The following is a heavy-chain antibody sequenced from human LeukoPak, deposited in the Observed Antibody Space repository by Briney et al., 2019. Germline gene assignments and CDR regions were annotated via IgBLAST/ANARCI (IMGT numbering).Heavy chain of an antibody. Sequence: SQTLSLPCAISGDSVSSNSAAWNWIRQSPSRGLEWLGRTFYRSKWYNDYAVSVKSRLTINPDTPKNQFSLHLNSVTPEDTAGYYCAMKLGNSSGWNYFVYWGQGTPVTVSS. CDR3: AMKLGNSSGWNYFVY. J-gene: IGHJ4*02. V-gene: IGHV6-1*01. CDR1: GDSVSSNSAA. CDR2: TFYRSKWYN. D-gene: IGHD6-19*01.